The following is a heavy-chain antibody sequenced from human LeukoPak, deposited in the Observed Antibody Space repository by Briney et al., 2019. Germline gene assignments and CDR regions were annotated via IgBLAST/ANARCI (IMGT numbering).Heavy chain of an antibody. CDR2: INHSGST. V-gene: IGHV4-34*01. Sequence: SETLSLTCAVYGGSFSGYYWSWIRQPPGKGLEWIGEINHSGSTNYNPSLKSRVTISVDTSKNQFSLKLSSVTAADTAVYYCARGHSNSYGYCNWFDPWGQGTLVTVSS. CDR1: GGSFSGYY. J-gene: IGHJ5*02. D-gene: IGHD5-18*01. CDR3: ARGHSNSYGYCNWFDP.